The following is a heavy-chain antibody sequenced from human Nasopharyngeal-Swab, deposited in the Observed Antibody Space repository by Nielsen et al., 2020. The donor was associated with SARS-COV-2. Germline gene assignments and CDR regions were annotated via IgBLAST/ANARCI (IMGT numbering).Heavy chain of an antibody. J-gene: IGHJ3*02. CDR2: ISSSSSYI. D-gene: IGHD3-22*01. V-gene: IGHV3-21*01. Sequence: GESLKISCAASGFTFSSYSMNWVRQAPGKGLEWFSSISSSSSYIYYADSVKGRFTISRDNAKNSLYLQMNSLRAEDTAVYYCARGAYYDSRGAFDIWGQGTMVTVSS. CDR1: GFTFSSYS. CDR3: ARGAYYDSRGAFDI.